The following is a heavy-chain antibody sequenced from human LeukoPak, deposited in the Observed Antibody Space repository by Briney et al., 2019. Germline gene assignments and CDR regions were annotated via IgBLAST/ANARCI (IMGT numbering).Heavy chain of an antibody. Sequence: SETLSLTCAVYGESFSSYYWGWIRQPPGKGLEWIGSIYYSGSTYYNPSLKSRVTISVDTSKNQFSLKLSSVTAADTAVYYCARDPIAVATLDYWGQGTLVTISS. CDR1: GESFSSYY. CDR2: IYYSGST. J-gene: IGHJ4*02. CDR3: ARDPIAVATLDY. V-gene: IGHV4-39*07. D-gene: IGHD6-19*01.